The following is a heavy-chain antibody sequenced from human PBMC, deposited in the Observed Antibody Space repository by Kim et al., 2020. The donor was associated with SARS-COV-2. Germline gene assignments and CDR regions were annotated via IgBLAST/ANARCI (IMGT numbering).Heavy chain of an antibody. Sequence: YYADSVKGRFTISRDNSKNTLYLQMNSLRAEDTAVYYCAREEDYGDPGGYWGQGTLVTVSS. J-gene: IGHJ4*02. V-gene: IGHV3-33*01. CDR3: AREEDYGDPGGY. D-gene: IGHD4-17*01.